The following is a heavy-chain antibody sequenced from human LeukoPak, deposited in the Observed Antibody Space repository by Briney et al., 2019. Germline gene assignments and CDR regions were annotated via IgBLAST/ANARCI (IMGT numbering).Heavy chain of an antibody. CDR3: ARYTRGLGYIDV. V-gene: IGHV3-20*04. CDR2: ISWNGGRT. J-gene: IGHJ6*03. CDR1: GFTFDAYG. Sequence: GGSLRLSCAASGFTFDAYGMGWVRQAPGKGLEWVSGISWNGGRTGYADSLKGRFTISRDNAKNSLDLQMNSLRVEDTALYYCARYTRGLGYIDVWGKGTTVTVSS. D-gene: IGHD3-10*01.